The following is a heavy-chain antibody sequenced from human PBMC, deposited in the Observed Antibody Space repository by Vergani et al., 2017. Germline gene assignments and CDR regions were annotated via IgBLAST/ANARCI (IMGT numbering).Heavy chain of an antibody. V-gene: IGHV1-18*01. CDR1: GYTFTSYG. Sequence: QVQLVQSGAEVKKPGASVKVSCKASGYTFTSYGISWVRQAPGQGLEWMGWISAYNGNTNYAQKLPGRVTMTTDTSTSTAYMELRSLRSDDTAVYYCARDDRGYCSSTSCYGWFDPWGQGTLVTVSS. D-gene: IGHD2-2*01. CDR2: ISAYNGNT. J-gene: IGHJ5*02. CDR3: ARDDRGYCSSTSCYGWFDP.